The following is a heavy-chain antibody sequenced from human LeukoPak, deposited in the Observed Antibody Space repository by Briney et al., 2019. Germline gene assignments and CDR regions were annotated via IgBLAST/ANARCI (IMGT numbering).Heavy chain of an antibody. V-gene: IGHV4-31*03. Sequence: PSQTLSLTCTVSGDSISSGAYYWSWIRQHPGKGLEWIGSSYYFGSTSYNPSLKSRVTIPLDTSKNQFSLKLSSVTAADTAVYYCARTLGSGDHLFNFDYWGQGTLVTVSS. D-gene: IGHD3-22*01. CDR2: SYYFGST. CDR1: GDSISSGAYY. J-gene: IGHJ4*02. CDR3: ARTLGSGDHLFNFDY.